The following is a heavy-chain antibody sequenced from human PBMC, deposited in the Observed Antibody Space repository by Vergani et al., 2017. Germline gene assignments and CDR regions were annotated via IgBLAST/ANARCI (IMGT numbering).Heavy chain of an antibody. Sequence: EVQLLESGGGLVQPGGSLRLSCAASGFTFSACPMTWVRQAPGKVLEWVSAISARYPSTYYADSVKGRFTISRDNSKNMLYLQMNSLRAEDTAVYYCARLSYDTTPYLQGGYDCWGQGTLVSVSS. CDR1: GFTFSACP. CDR2: ISARYPST. V-gene: IGHV3-23*01. CDR3: ARLSYDTTPYLQGGYDC. J-gene: IGHJ4*02. D-gene: IGHD3-22*01.